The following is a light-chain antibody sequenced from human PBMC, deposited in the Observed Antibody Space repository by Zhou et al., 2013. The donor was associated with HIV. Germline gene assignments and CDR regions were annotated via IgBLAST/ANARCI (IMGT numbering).Light chain of an antibody. Sequence: IHLTQSPSSLSASIGDRVTLTCRASQGIGNALAWYQQKPGKAPNLLMYDVSTLESGVPSRFSGSGSGTGFTLTISSLQPEDFAIYYCQQSYTTPWTFGQGTKVEI. CDR3: QQSYTTPWT. V-gene: IGKV1-13*02. CDR1: QGIGNA. CDR2: DVS. J-gene: IGKJ1*01.